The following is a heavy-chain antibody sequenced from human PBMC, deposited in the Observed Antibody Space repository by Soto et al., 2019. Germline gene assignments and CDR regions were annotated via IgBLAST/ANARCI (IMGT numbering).Heavy chain of an antibody. V-gene: IGHV3-21*01. CDR1: GFTFSSYS. D-gene: IGHD2-8*01. Sequence: PGGSLRLSCAASGFTFSSYSMNWVRQAPGKGLEWVSSISSSSSYIYYADSVKGRFTISRDNAKNSLYLQMNSLRAEDTAVYYCARRYCTNGVCPLDAFDIWGQGTMVTVSS. J-gene: IGHJ3*02. CDR3: ARRYCTNGVCPLDAFDI. CDR2: ISSSSSYI.